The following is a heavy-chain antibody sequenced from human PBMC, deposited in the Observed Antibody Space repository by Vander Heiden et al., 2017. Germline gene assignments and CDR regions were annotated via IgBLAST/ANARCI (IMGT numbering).Heavy chain of an antibody. CDR2: ISAYNGNT. CDR1: GYTFTSYG. CDR3: ARGVDGRFDWSGYYRGRGYFDY. V-gene: IGHV1-18*01. J-gene: IGHJ4*02. Sequence: QVQLVQSGAEVKKPGASAKVSCKASGYTFTSYGISWVRQAPGQGLEWMGWISAYNGNTNYAQKLQGRVTMTTDTSTSTAYMELRSLRSDDTAVYYCARGVDGRFDWSGYYRGRGYFDYWGQGTLVTVSS. D-gene: IGHD3-3*01.